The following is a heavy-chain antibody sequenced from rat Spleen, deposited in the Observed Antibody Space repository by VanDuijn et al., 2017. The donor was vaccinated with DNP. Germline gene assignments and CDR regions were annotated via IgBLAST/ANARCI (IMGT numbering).Heavy chain of an antibody. D-gene: IGHD1-9*01. CDR1: GYSITSDY. CDR2: ISYSAST. V-gene: IGHV3-1*01. Sequence: EVQLQESGPGLVKPSQSLSLTCSVTGYSITSDYWGWIRKFPGNKMEWIGHISYSASTTYNPSLKSRISITRDTSKNQFFLQLNSVTTGEPATYYWARLPIHSTGITTDDYAMDAWGQGTSVTVSS. CDR3: ARLPIHSTGITTDDYAMDA. J-gene: IGHJ4*01.